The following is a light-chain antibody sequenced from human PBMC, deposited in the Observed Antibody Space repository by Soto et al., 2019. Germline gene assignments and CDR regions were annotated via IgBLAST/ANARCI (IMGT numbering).Light chain of an antibody. CDR2: GAS. Sequence: ENVLTQSPGTLFLSPGERATLSCRASQSVSSSYLAWYQQKPGQAPRLLIYGASSRATGIPDRFSGSGSGTDFTLTISRLEPEDFAVYYCQQYGSSPRDTFGQGTKLEI. V-gene: IGKV3-20*01. J-gene: IGKJ2*01. CDR3: QQYGSSPRDT. CDR1: QSVSSSY.